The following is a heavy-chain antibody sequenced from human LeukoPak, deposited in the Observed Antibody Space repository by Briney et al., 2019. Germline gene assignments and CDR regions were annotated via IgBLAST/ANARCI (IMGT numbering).Heavy chain of an antibody. D-gene: IGHD2-21*02. CDR2: ISNSGTTI. V-gene: IGHV3-11*04. CDR3: ARVPVPVVTAISPIYYYYYLDV. CDR1: GFTFGDYY. J-gene: IGHJ6*03. Sequence: PGGSLRLSCAASGFTFGDYYMTWIRQAPGKGLEWISYISNSGTTIYYADSVKGRFTISRDNAKNSLFLQMSSLRAEDAAVYYCARVPVPVVTAISPIYYYYYLDVWGKGTTVTVSS.